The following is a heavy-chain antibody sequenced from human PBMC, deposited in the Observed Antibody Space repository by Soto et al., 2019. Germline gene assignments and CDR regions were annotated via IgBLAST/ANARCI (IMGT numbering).Heavy chain of an antibody. CDR2: IYYSGST. D-gene: IGHD6-13*01. CDR3: ARDEGGAAGTGY. J-gene: IGHJ4*02. CDR1: GGSISSGVYY. Sequence: QVQLQESGPGLVKPSQTLSLTCTVSGGSISSGVYYWSWIRQHPGKGLEWIGYIYYSGSTYYNPSLKSRVTISVDTSKHQFSLKLSSVTAADTAVYYCARDEGGAAGTGYWGQGTLVTVSS. V-gene: IGHV4-31*03.